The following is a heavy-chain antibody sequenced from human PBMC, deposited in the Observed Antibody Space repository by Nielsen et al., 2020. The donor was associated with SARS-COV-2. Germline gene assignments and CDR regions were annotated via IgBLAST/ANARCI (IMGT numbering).Heavy chain of an antibody. CDR2: IRYDGSDK. CDR3: ARDSWDSLRYFVH. D-gene: IGHD3-22*01. Sequence: GESLKISCAASGFTFSNYDIHWARQAPGKGLEWVAFIRYDGSDKYYADSVKGRFTISRDDSKNTLYLQMNSLRPDDTAVYYCARDSWDSLRYFVHWGQGAQVTVSS. J-gene: IGHJ4*02. V-gene: IGHV3-30*02. CDR1: GFTFSNYD.